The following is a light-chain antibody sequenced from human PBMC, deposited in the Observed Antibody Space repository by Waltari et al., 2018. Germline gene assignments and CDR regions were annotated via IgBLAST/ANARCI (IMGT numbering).Light chain of an antibody. CDR3: QQTYSISLN. Sequence: DIQMTQSPSSLSASVGDRVTITCRTSQSISRSLSWYQHKPGEAPKFLLYTASRLQSGVPSRFSGSGSGTEFTLIISGLQPEDFATYYCQQTYSISLNFGGGTKIEIK. CDR1: QSISRS. V-gene: IGKV1-39*01. J-gene: IGKJ4*01. CDR2: TAS.